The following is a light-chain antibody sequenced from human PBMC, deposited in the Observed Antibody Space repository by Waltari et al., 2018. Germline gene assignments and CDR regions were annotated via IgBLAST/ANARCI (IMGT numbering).Light chain of an antibody. J-gene: IGKJ2*01. CDR3: QQSYSSPPT. CDR1: QRISTY. CDR2: AAS. V-gene: IGKV1-39*01. Sequence: DIQMTQSPSSLSASVGDRVTITCRAGQRISTYLNWYQQKLGKAPTLLIFAASTLQVGVPSRFSGSGSGTEFTLTISNLQPEDFATHFCQQSYSSPPTFGQGTKLEI.